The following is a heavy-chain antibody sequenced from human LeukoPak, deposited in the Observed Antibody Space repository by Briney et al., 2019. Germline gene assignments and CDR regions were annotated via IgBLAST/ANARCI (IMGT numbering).Heavy chain of an antibody. Sequence: SATVSCKASGGTFSSYAISGVRQAPGQGLEWMGGIIPIFGTANYAQKFQGRVTITADKSTSTAYMELSSLRSEDTAVYYCARDGGYCSGGSCSNDAFDIWGQGTMVTVSS. D-gene: IGHD2-15*01. CDR3: ARDGGYCSGGSCSNDAFDI. J-gene: IGHJ3*02. V-gene: IGHV1-69*06. CDR1: GGTFSSYA. CDR2: IIPIFGTA.